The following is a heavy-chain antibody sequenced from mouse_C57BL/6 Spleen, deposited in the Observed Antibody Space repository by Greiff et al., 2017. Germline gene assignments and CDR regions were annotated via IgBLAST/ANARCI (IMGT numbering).Heavy chain of an antibody. CDR2: IYPGDGDT. Sequence: VQLQQSGASVKISCKASGYAFSSYWMNWVKQRPGKGLEWIGQIYPGDGDTNYNGKFKGKATLTADKSSSTAYMQLSSLTSEDSAVYFCAKRRGDYYAMDYWGQGTSVTVSS. J-gene: IGHJ4*01. CDR1: GYAFSSYW. CDR3: AKRRGDYYAMDY. V-gene: IGHV1-80*01.